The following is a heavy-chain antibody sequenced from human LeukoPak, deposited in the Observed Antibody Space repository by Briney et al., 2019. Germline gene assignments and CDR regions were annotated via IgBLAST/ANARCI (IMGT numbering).Heavy chain of an antibody. CDR1: GFTFSSYA. V-gene: IGHV3-48*04. CDR3: ARDGVVTADYYYYGMDV. CDR2: ISGSGDII. Sequence: GGSLRLSCAASGFTFSSYAMSWVRQAPGKGLEWVSYISGSGDIIYYADSVKGRFTVSRDNAKNSVYLQVNSLRAEDTAVYYCARDGVVTADYYYYGMDVWGQGTTVTVSS. J-gene: IGHJ6*02. D-gene: IGHD2-21*02.